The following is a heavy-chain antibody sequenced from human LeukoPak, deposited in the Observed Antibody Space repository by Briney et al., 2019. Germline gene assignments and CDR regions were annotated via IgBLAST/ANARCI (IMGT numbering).Heavy chain of an antibody. CDR3: ARIDLYYYDSSGYYYSY. CDR1: GFTFSSYS. V-gene: IGHV3-21*01. CDR2: IISSSSYI. Sequence: PGGSLRLSCAASGFTFSSYSMNWVRQAPGKGLEWVSSIISSSSYIYYADSVKGRFTISRDNAKNSLYLQMNSLRAEDTAVYYCARIDLYYYDSSGYYYSYWGQGTLVTVSS. J-gene: IGHJ4*02. D-gene: IGHD3-22*01.